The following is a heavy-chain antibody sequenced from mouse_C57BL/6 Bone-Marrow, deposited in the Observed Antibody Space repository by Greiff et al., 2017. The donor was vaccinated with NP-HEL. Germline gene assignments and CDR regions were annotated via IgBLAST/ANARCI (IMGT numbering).Heavy chain of an antibody. CDR1: GYAFSSSW. D-gene: IGHD2-2*01. J-gene: IGHJ4*01. CDR2: IYPGDGDT. Sequence: VQLHQSGPELVKPGASVKISCKASGYAFSSSWMNWVKQRPGKGLEWIGRIYPGDGDTNYNGKFKGKATLTADKSSSTAYMQLSSLTSEDSAVYFCARSGGYDLYYYAMDYWGQGTSVTVSS. CDR3: ARSGGYDLYYYAMDY. V-gene: IGHV1-82*01.